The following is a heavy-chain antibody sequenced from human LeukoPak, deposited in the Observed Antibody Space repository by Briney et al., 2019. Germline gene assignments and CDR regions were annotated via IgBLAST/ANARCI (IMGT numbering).Heavy chain of an antibody. Sequence: GGSLRLSCAASGFXFSSYWMHWVRQAPGKGLMWVSRINSDGTSTSHADSVKGRLTISRDNAKNTLYLQMNSLGVEDTAVYYCARTSTGNAIDMWGQGTMVTVSS. CDR3: ARTSTGNAIDM. J-gene: IGHJ3*02. CDR2: INSDGTST. V-gene: IGHV3-74*01. CDR1: GFXFSSYW. D-gene: IGHD1-1*01.